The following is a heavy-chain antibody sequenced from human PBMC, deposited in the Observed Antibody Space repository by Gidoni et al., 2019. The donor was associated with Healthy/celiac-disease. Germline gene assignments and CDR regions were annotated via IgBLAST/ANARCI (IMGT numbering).Heavy chain of an antibody. CDR2: ISGSGGST. CDR3: AKPLEMATFLFDY. J-gene: IGHJ4*02. CDR1: GFTFSSYA. D-gene: IGHD5-12*01. V-gene: IGHV3-23*01. Sequence: EVQLLESGGCLVQPGGSLRLSCAASGFTFSSYAMSWVRQAPGQGLEWVSAISGSGGSTYYADSVKGRFTIARDNSKNTLYLQMNSLRAEDTAVYYCAKPLEMATFLFDYWGQGTLVTVSS.